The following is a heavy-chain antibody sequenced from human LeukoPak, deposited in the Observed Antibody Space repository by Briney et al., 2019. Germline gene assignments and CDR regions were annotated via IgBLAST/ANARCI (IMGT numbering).Heavy chain of an antibody. CDR3: AREGSRRDLLIDY. CDR2: IKEDGSEK. V-gene: IGHV3-7*05. CDR1: GCTFSNYW. J-gene: IGHJ4*02. Sequence: PGGSLRLSCAASGCTFSNYWMSWVRQAPGKGPEWVANIKEDGSEKYYVDSVKGRFTISRDNAKNSLYLQMNSLSPEDTAVYYCAREGSRRDLLIDYWGQGTLVTVSS.